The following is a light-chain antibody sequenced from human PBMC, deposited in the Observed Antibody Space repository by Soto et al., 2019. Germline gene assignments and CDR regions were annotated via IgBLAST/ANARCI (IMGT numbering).Light chain of an antibody. CDR1: QSVRSSY. CDR3: QQRSNWPHSIT. V-gene: IGKV3-11*01. CDR2: DAS. J-gene: IGKJ5*01. Sequence: EIVMTQSPATLSVSPGERATLSCRASQSVRSSYFAWYQQKPGQAPRLLIYDASNRATGIPARFSGSGSETDFTLTISSLEPEDFAVYYCQQRSNWPHSITFGQGTRLEIK.